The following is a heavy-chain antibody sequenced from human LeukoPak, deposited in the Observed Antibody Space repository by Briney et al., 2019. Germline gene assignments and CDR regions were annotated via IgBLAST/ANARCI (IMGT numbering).Heavy chain of an antibody. CDR1: GFTFSSYA. V-gene: IGHV3-23*01. CDR2: ISGSGGST. D-gene: IGHD3-22*01. CDR3: AKKDYYDSSGYVD. J-gene: IGHJ4*02. Sequence: GGSLRLSCAASGFTFSSYAMSWVRQAPGKGLEWVSAISGSGGSTYYSDSVKGRFTISRDNSKNTLYLQMNSLRAEDTAVYYCAKKDYYDSSGYVDWGQGTLVTVSS.